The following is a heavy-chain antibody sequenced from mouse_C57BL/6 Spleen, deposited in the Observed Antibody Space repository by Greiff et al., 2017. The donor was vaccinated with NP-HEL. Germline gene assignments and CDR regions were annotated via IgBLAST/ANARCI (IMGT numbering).Heavy chain of an antibody. V-gene: IGHV5-4*01. J-gene: IGHJ4*01. CDR2: ISDGGSYT. CDR1: GFTFSSYA. Sequence: EVKLMESGGGLVKPGGSLKLSCAASGFTFSSYAMSWVRQTPVKRLEWVATISDGGSYTYYPDNVKGRFTISRDNATNTLYLQMSHLKSEDTAMYDCARDPSMDYWGQGTSVTVSS. CDR3: ARDPSMDY.